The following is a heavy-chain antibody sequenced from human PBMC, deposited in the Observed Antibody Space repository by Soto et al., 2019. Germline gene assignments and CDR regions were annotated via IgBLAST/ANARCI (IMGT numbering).Heavy chain of an antibody. CDR2: ISWNSGSI. J-gene: IGHJ3*02. D-gene: IGHD4-17*01. Sequence: GGSLRLSCAASGFTFDDYAMHWVRQAPGKGLEWVSGISWNSGSIGYADSVKGRFTISRDNAKNSLYLQMNSLRAEDTAVYYCAKDTDYGDYAFDIWGQGTMVTVSS. CDR3: AKDTDYGDYAFDI. CDR1: GFTFDDYA. V-gene: IGHV3-9*01.